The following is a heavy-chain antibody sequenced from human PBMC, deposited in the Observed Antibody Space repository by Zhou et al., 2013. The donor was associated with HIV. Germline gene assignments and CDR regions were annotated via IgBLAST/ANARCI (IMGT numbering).Heavy chain of an antibody. D-gene: IGHD6-6*01. Sequence: QVQLVQSGAEVKKPGASVKVSCKASGYTFTGYYIHWVRQAPGQGLEWMGWINPNSGDTNYAQKFQGRVTITADESTSTASMELSSLTSEDTAVYYCARDALAARSPYYYYYYYMDVWARDHGHRLL. V-gene: IGHV1-2*02. J-gene: IGHJ6*03. CDR2: INPNSGDT. CDR3: ARDALAARSPYYYYYYYMDV. CDR1: GYTFTGYY.